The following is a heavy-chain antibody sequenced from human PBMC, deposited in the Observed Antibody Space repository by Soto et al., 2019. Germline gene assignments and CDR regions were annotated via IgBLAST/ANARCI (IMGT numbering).Heavy chain of an antibody. CDR1: GFTFSSYW. CDR3: ARLDYGDYYNWFDH. CDR2: IKQDGSEK. D-gene: IGHD4-17*01. V-gene: IGHV3-7*01. Sequence: GGSLRLSCAASGFTFSSYWMSWVRQAPGKGLEWVANIKQDGSEKYYVDSVKGRFTISRDNAKNSLYLQMNSLRAEDTAVYYCARLDYGDYYNWFDHWGQGTLVTVSS. J-gene: IGHJ5*02.